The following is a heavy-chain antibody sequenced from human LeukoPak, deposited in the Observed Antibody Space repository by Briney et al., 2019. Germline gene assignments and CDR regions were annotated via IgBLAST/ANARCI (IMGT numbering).Heavy chain of an antibody. D-gene: IGHD3-22*01. CDR1: GGSISSHY. V-gene: IGHV4-59*11. Sequence: PSETLSLTCTVSGGSISSHYWSWLRQPPGKGLEWIGYIYNSGSTNYNPSLKSRPTISIDTSKNQFSLKLTSVTAVDTAVYYCARGSFDTSDYNYIGFDYWGQGTLVTVSS. J-gene: IGHJ4*02. CDR3: ARGSFDTSDYNYIGFDY. CDR2: IYNSGST.